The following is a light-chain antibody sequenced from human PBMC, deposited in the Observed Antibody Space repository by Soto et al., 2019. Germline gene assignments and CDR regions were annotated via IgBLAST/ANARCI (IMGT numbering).Light chain of an antibody. CDR2: GAS. CDR3: QQYNKFPSLT. V-gene: IGKV3-15*01. CDR1: QSVSSN. Sequence: EIVMTQSPATLSVSPGERATLSCRASQSVSSNLAWYQQKPGQAHRLLIYGASTRATGIPARFSGSGSGTEFTLTIGSLQSEDFAVYYCQQYNKFPSLTFGGGTKVEIK. J-gene: IGKJ4*01.